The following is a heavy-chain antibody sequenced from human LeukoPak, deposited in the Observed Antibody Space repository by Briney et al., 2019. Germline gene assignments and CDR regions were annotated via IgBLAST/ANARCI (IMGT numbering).Heavy chain of an antibody. D-gene: IGHD3-16*01. CDR1: GFTFSSYS. V-gene: IGHV3-7*01. J-gene: IGHJ4*02. CDR3: AREPVYYFDY. CDR2: IKQDGSEK. Sequence: GGSLRLSCAASGFTFSSYSMNWVRQAPGKGLEWVANIKQDGSEKYYVDSVKGRFTISRDNAKDSLYLQMNSLRAEDTAVYYCAREPVYYFDYWGQGTLVTVSS.